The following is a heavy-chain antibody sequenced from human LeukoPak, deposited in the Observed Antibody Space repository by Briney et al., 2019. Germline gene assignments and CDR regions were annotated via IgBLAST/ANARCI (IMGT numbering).Heavy chain of an antibody. V-gene: IGHV4-59*01. CDR1: GGSISGFY. Sequence: SETLSLTCTVSGGSISGFYLSWIRQSPGKGLEWIGFISYSGSTNYNPSLKSRVTISVDISKNQFSLKLSSVTAADTAVYYCARDLVSSHWFDPWGQGTLVTVSS. CDR2: ISYSGST. J-gene: IGHJ5*02. D-gene: IGHD2-8*01. CDR3: ARDLVSSHWFDP.